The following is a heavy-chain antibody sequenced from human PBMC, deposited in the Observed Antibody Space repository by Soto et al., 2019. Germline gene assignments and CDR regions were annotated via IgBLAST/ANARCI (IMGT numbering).Heavy chain of an antibody. CDR2: INAGNGNT. CDR1: GYTNTGYA. D-gene: IGHD4-17*01. V-gene: IGHV1-3*01. Sequence: GASVNVSCKTSGYTNTGYAMHWVRQAPGQRLEWMGWINAGNGNTKYSQKFQGRVTFTRDTSASTAYMELSSLRSEDTAVYYCARGTVTPGLDYWGQGTLVTVSS. J-gene: IGHJ4*02. CDR3: ARGTVTPGLDY.